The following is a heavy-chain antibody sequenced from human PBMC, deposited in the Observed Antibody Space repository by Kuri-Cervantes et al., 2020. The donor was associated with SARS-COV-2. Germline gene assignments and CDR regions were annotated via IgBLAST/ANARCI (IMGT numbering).Heavy chain of an antibody. V-gene: IGHV3-15*01. CDR2: IKSKTDGGTT. CDR3: SRLMYGSGSYYPLSY. Sequence: GESLKISCAASGFTFSNAWMSWVRQAPGKGLEWVGRIKSKTDGGTTEYAASVKGRFTISRDDSKSIAYLQMNSLKTEDTAVYYCSRLMYGSGSYYPLSYWGQGTLVTVSS. D-gene: IGHD3-10*01. CDR1: GFTFSNAW. J-gene: IGHJ4*02.